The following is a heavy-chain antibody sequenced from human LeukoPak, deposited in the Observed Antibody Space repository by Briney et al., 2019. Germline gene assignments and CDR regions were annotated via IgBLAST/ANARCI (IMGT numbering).Heavy chain of an antibody. CDR3: AKGSSGYFFDL. Sequence: GGSLRLSCAASAFTFSSYAMSWVRQAPGKGLEWVSAISNDGGGTTYADFVKGRFSVSRDNSKNTLFLQMNSLRAEDTALYYCAKGSSGYFFDLWGQGTLVTVSS. CDR2: ISNDGGGT. V-gene: IGHV3-23*01. J-gene: IGHJ4*02. D-gene: IGHD3-22*01. CDR1: AFTFSSYA.